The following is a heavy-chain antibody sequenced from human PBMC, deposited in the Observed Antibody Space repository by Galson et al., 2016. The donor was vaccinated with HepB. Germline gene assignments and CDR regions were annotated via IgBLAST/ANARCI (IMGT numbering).Heavy chain of an antibody. V-gene: IGHV3-33*01. CDR1: GFTLSTYG. J-gene: IGHJ4*02. CDR2: IWYDGSNK. Sequence: SLRLSCAASGFTLSTYGMHWVRQGPGKGLEWVAVIWYDGSNKYYADSVKGRFTISRDNSKNTLYLQMNSLRAEDTAVYYCARELQRIKYFDDWGQGTLVTVSS. D-gene: IGHD1-1*01. CDR3: ARELQRIKYFDD.